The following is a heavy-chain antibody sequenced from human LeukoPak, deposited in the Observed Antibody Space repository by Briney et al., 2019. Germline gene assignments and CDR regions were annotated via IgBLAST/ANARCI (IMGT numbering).Heavy chain of an antibody. CDR1: GGSISSGGYY. Sequence: SETLSLTCTVSGGSISSGGYYWSWIRQHPGKGLEWIGYIYYSGSTYYNPSLKSRVTISVDTSKNQFSLKLSSVTAADTAVYYCASPRDGYNYDFDYWGQGTLVTVSS. V-gene: IGHV4-31*03. D-gene: IGHD5-24*01. J-gene: IGHJ4*02. CDR3: ASPRDGYNYDFDY. CDR2: IYYSGST.